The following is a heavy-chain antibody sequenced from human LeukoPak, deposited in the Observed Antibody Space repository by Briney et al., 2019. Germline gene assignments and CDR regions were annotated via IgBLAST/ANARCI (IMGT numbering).Heavy chain of an antibody. CDR1: GYSISSGYY. J-gene: IGHJ4*02. D-gene: IGHD2-2*01. CDR2: IYHSGST. V-gene: IGHV4-38-2*01. CDR3: ARAPVPAATSYFDY. Sequence: TSETLSLTCAVSGYSISSGYYWGWIRQPPGKGLEWIGSIYHSGSTYYNPSLKSRVTISVDTSKNQSSLKLSSVTAADTAVYYCARAPVPAATSYFDYWGQGTLVTVSS.